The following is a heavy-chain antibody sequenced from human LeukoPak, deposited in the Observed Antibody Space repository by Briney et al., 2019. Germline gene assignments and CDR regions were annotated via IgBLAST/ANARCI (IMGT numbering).Heavy chain of an antibody. D-gene: IGHD5-18*01. CDR3: ARDRDTAMGL. Sequence: PGRSLRLSCAASGFTFSSYAMHWVRQAPGKGLEWVAVISYDGSNKYYADSVKGRFTISRDNSKNTLYLQMNSLRAEDTAVYYCARDRDTAMGLWGQGTLVTVSS. CDR1: GFTFSSYA. V-gene: IGHV3-30-3*01. CDR2: ISYDGSNK. J-gene: IGHJ4*02.